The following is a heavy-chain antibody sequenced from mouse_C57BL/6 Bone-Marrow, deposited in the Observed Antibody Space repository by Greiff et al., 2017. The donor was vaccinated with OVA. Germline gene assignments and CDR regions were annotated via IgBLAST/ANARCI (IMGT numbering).Heavy chain of an antibody. V-gene: IGHV14-4*01. D-gene: IGHD3-3*01. CDR1: GFNIKDDY. CDR2: IDPENGDT. CDR3: TTGWFFDY. J-gene: IGHJ2*01. Sequence: EVQRVESGAELVRPGASVKLSCTASGFNIKDDYMHWVKQRPEQGLEWIGWIDPENGDTEYASKFQGKATITADTSSNTAYLQLSSLTSEDTAVYYCTTGWFFDYWGQGTTLTVSS.